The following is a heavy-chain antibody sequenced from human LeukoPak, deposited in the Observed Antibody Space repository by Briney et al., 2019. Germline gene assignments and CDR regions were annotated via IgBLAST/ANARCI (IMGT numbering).Heavy chain of an antibody. Sequence: GASVKVSCKASGYTFTSYGISWVRQAPGQGLEWMGWISAYNGNTNYAQKLQGRVTMTTDTSTSTAYMELRSLRSEDTAVYYCARDLDCGGDCYSGYFQHWGQGTLVTVSS. D-gene: IGHD2-21*02. CDR3: ARDLDCGGDCYSGYFQH. CDR2: ISAYNGNT. CDR1: GYTFTSYG. V-gene: IGHV1-18*01. J-gene: IGHJ1*01.